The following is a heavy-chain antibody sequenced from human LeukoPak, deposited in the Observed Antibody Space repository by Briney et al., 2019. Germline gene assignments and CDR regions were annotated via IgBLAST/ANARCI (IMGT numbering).Heavy chain of an antibody. CDR1: GYSFTSYW. Sequence: GEPLKTSCKGSGYSFTSYWIGWVRQIPGERLEWMGIIYPGDSDTKYSPSFQGQVTISADKSISTAYLQWSSLKASDTAMYYCARGDYGDYREYYFDYWGQGTLVTVSS. V-gene: IGHV5-51*01. CDR3: ARGDYGDYREYYFDY. J-gene: IGHJ4*02. CDR2: IYPGDSDT. D-gene: IGHD4-17*01.